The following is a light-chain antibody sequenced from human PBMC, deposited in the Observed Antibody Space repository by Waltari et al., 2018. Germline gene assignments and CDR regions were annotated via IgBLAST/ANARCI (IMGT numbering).Light chain of an antibody. J-gene: IGKJ1*01. Sequence: SCRASQSVGSTFAWFQQKPGQPPRLLIYGTSTRATGIPARFSGSGSGTEFSLTISSLQPEDFATYYCQQYDYWPWTFGQGTRVEAK. CDR3: QQYDYWPWT. CDR2: GTS. CDR1: QSVGST. V-gene: IGKV3D-15*01.